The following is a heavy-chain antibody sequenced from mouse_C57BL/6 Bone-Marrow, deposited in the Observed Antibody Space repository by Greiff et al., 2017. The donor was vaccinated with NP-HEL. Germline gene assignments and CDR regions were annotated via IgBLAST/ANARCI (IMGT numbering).Heavy chain of an antibody. Sequence: EVQVVESGGGLVKPGGSLKLSCAASGFTFSDYGMHWVRQAPEKGLEWVAYISSGSSTIYYADTVKGRFTISRDNAKNTLFLQMTSLRSEDTAMYYCARPWMSDGSSHWYFDVWGTGTTVTVSS. CDR1: GFTFSDYG. D-gene: IGHD1-1*01. CDR3: ARPWMSDGSSHWYFDV. CDR2: ISSGSSTI. J-gene: IGHJ1*03. V-gene: IGHV5-17*01.